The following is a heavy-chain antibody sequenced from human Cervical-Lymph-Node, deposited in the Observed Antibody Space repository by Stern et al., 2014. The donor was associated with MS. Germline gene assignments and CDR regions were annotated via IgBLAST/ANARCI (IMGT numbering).Heavy chain of an antibody. CDR3: VKDRGYSEDHFNYFDY. Sequence: EVQLVESGGGLVQPGRSLRLSCAISGFTFDDHAMHWVRQAPGKGLEWVSRISWNSGSIGYADSVKGRFTISRDNAKNSLYLQMNSLRVEDTAFYYCVKDRGYSEDHFNYFDYWGQGTLVTVSS. V-gene: IGHV3-9*01. D-gene: IGHD5-12*01. CDR2: ISWNSGSI. CDR1: GFTFDDHA. J-gene: IGHJ4*02.